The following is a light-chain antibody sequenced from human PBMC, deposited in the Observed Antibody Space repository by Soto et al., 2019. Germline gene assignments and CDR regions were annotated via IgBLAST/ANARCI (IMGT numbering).Light chain of an antibody. CDR3: CSYTSTSTPWV. CDR1: SSDVGAYKF. J-gene: IGLJ3*02. CDR2: EVS. Sequence: QSALTQPASVSGSPGQSITIFCSGTSSDVGAYKFVSWYRHHPGKAPQVMIYEVSNRPSGVSNRFSGSKSGNTASLTISGLQPEDECDYYCCSYTSTSTPWVFGGGPKLTVL. V-gene: IGLV2-14*01.